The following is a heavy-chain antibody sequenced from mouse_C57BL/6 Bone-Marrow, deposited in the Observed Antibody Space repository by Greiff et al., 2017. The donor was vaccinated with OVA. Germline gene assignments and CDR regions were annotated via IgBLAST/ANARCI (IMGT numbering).Heavy chain of an antibody. CDR1: GYTFTSYG. Sequence: VQLQQSGAELARPGASVKLSCKASGYTFTSYGISWVKQSTGQGLEWIGEIYPRSGNTYYNEKFKGKATLTADKSSSTAYMELRSLTSEDSAVYFCARRGSYYYGSSPFMDYWGQGTSVTVSS. D-gene: IGHD1-1*01. CDR2: IYPRSGNT. CDR3: ARRGSYYYGSSPFMDY. V-gene: IGHV1-81*01. J-gene: IGHJ4*01.